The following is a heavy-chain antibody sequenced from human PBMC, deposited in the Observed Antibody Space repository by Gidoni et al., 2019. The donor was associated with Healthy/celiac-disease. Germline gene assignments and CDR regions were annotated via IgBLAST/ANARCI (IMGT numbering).Heavy chain of an antibody. J-gene: IGHJ6*02. Sequence: PGLVKPSETLSLTCTVSGGSISSSSYYWGWIRQPPGKGLEWIGSIYSSGSTYYTPSLKSRVTISVDTSKNKFSLKLSSVTAADTAVYYCARRVLRSYGLREGYYYYYGMDVWGQGTTVTVSS. D-gene: IGHD5-18*01. CDR3: ARRVLRSYGLREGYYYYYGMDV. V-gene: IGHV4-39*01. CDR2: IYSSGST. CDR1: GGSISSSSYY.